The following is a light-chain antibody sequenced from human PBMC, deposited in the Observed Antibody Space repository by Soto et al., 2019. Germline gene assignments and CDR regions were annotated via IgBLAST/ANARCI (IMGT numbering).Light chain of an antibody. CDR2: GAS. CDR1: ENIFTK. J-gene: IGKJ4*01. V-gene: IGKV3-15*01. Sequence: EVLMTQFPATLSVSPGERATLSCRASENIFTKLAWYQQKVGQTPRLVIFGASTRATGIPDRFSGSESGTEFTLTISSLQSEDIGIYYCQQYNKWPPTFGGGTKVEI. CDR3: QQYNKWPPT.